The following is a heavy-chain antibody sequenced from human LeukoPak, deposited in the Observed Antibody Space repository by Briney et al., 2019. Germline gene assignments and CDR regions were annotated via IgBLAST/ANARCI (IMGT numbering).Heavy chain of an antibody. D-gene: IGHD6-6*01. CDR2: IKSKTDGGTT. CDR3: TTGGSSSILFDY. CDR1: GFTFNNAW. V-gene: IGHV3-15*07. J-gene: IGHJ4*02. Sequence: EGSLRLSCAASGFTFNNAWMNWVRQAPGKGLEWVGRIKSKTDGGTTDYAAPVKGRFTISRDDSKNTLYLRMNSLKTEDTAVYYCTTGGSSSILFDYWGQGTLVTVSS.